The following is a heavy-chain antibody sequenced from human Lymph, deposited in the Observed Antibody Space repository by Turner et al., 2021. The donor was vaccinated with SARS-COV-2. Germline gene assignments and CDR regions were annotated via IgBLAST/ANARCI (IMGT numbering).Heavy chain of an antibody. CDR1: GYTFTAYY. CDR2: INPNSGGT. CDR3: AREGVTVSGYYYGMDV. J-gene: IGHJ6*02. Sequence: QVQLVQSGAEVTKPGSSVKVSCKASGYTFTAYYMHWVRQAPGQGLEWMGWINPNSGGTNYAQKFQGRVTMTSDTSISTAYMELSRLTSDDTAVYYCAREGVTVSGYYYGMDVWGQGTTVTVSS. D-gene: IGHD4-17*01. V-gene: IGHV1-2*02.